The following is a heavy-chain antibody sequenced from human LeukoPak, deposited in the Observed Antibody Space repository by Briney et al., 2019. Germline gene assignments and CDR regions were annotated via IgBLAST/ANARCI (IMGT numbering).Heavy chain of an antibody. J-gene: IGHJ3*02. V-gene: IGHV3-33*01. D-gene: IGHD3-22*01. CDR1: GFTFSSYG. Sequence: GGSQRLSCAASGFTFSSYGMHWVRQAPGKGLEWVAVIWNDGSNKYYADSVKGRFTISRDNSKNTLYLQMNSLRAEDTAVYYCARIHSLYYYDSSGYGAFDIWGHGTIVSVSS. CDR2: IWNDGSNK. CDR3: ARIHSLYYYDSSGYGAFDI.